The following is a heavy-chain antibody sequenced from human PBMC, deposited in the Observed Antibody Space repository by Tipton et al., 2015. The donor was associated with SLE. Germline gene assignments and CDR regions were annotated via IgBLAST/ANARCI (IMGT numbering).Heavy chain of an antibody. J-gene: IGHJ6*02. CDR1: GGSFSGYY. CDR2: INHSGST. CDR3: ARMGGVYYGSGSYYYGMDV. D-gene: IGHD3-10*01. Sequence: TLSLTCAVYGGSFSGYYWSWIRQPPGKGLEWLGEINHSGSTNYNPSLKSRVTMSVDTSKNQFSLKLSSVTAADTAVYYCARMGGVYYGSGSYYYGMDVWGQGTTVTVSS. V-gene: IGHV4-34*01.